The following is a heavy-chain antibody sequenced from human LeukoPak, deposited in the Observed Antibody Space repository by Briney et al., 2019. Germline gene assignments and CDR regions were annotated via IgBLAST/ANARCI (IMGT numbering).Heavy chain of an antibody. J-gene: IGHJ4*02. CDR2: IKQDGSEK. D-gene: IGHD3-22*01. CDR3: AKLLYYYDSSQPY. V-gene: IGHV3-7*03. CDR1: GFTFSSYW. Sequence: PGGSLRLSCAASGFTFSSYWLTWVRQAPGKELEWVANIKQDGSEKFYVDSVKGRFTISRDNSKNTLYLQMNSLRAEDTAVYYCAKLLYYYDSSQPYWGQGTLVTVSS.